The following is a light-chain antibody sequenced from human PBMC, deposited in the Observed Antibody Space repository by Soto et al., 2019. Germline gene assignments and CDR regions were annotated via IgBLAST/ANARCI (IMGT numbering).Light chain of an antibody. V-gene: IGKV1-8*01. Sequence: AIRMTQSPSSLSASTGDRVTITCRASQGISSYLAWYQQKPGKAPKLLIYAASTLQSGVPSRFSGSGSGTDFTLTISCLQSEYFATYYCQQYYSYPQTFGQGPKVDIK. CDR1: QGISSY. J-gene: IGKJ1*01. CDR2: AAS. CDR3: QQYYSYPQT.